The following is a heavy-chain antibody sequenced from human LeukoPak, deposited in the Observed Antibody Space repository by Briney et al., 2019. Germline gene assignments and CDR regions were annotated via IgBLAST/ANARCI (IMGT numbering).Heavy chain of an antibody. CDR2: INPNSGGT. CDR1: GYTFTGYY. V-gene: IGHV1-2*02. D-gene: IGHD5-18*01. J-gene: IGHJ4*02. Sequence: ASVKDSCKASGYTFTGYYMHWVRQAPGQGLEWMGWINPNSGGTNYAQKFQGRVTMTRDTSISTAYMELSRLRSDDTAVYYCARDVRGYSYGYYPEYYFDYWGQGTLVTVSS. CDR3: ARDVRGYSYGYYPEYYFDY.